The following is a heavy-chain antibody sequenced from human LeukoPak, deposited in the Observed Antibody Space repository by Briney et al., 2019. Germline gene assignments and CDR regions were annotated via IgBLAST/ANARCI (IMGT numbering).Heavy chain of an antibody. Sequence: PSETLSLTCTVSGGSISNGDFYWTWIRQPPGKGLEWIEYLHYSGYTYHNPSLKSRITTSIDTSKNQFSLKLSSVTAADTAVYYCARDFLYDSSGYDAFDIWGPGTMVTVSS. CDR3: ARDFLYDSSGYDAFDI. J-gene: IGHJ3*02. CDR1: GGSISNGDFY. CDR2: LHYSGYT. V-gene: IGHV4-30-4*01. D-gene: IGHD3-22*01.